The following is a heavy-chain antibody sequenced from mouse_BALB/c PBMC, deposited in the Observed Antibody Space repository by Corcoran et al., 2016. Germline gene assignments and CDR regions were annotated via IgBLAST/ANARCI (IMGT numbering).Heavy chain of an antibody. CDR1: GYTFTNYG. CDR3: ARLGSMITTGAWFAY. J-gene: IGHJ3*01. D-gene: IGHD2-4*01. V-gene: IGHV14-3*02. CDR2: IDPANGNT. Sequence: IQLVQSGPELKKPGETVKISCKASGYTFTNYGMNWVKQRPEQGLEWIGRIDPANGNTKYDPKFQGKATITADTSSNTAYLQLSSLTSEDSAVYYCARLGSMITTGAWFAYWGQGTLVTVSA.